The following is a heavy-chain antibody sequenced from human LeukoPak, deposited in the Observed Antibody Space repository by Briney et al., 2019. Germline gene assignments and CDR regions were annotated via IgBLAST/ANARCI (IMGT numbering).Heavy chain of an antibody. Sequence: SETLSLTCAVSGGSISSGNWWSWVRQPPGKGLEWIGEIYHSGSTNYNPSLKSRVTISVDKSKNQFSLKLSSVTAADTAVYYCARGPTSITIFGVVTAPYYFDYWGQGTLVTVSS. V-gene: IGHV4-4*02. D-gene: IGHD3-3*01. J-gene: IGHJ4*02. CDR3: ARGPTSITIFGVVTAPYYFDY. CDR1: GGSISSGNW. CDR2: IYHSGST.